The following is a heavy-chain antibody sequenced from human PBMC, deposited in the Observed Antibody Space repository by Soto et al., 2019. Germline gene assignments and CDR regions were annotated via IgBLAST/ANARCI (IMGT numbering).Heavy chain of an antibody. V-gene: IGHV4-31*03. CDR2: IFYSGST. CDR3: ARGPLTPYFDY. Sequence: PSESLSLTCTVSGGPISSGGYYWSWIRQHPGKGLEWIGYIFYSGSTYYNPSLKSRVSISVDTSKNQFSLKLSSVTAADTAVFYCARGPLTPYFDYWGQGALVTSPQ. D-gene: IGHD7-27*01. J-gene: IGHJ4*02. CDR1: GGPISSGGYY.